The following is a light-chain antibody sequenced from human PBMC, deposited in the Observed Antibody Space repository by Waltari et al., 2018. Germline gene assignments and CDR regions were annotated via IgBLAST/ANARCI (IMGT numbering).Light chain of an antibody. CDR3: QSYDSSLSGGV. Sequence: QSVLTQPPSVSGAPGQRVTISCTGSSSNIGAGYDVHWYQQLPGTAPKLLIYGNSTRPSGVPDRFSVSKSGPSACLTLTGLQAEDAADYYCQSYDSSLSGGVFGGGHKLTVL. CDR2: GNS. CDR1: SSNIGAGYD. J-gene: IGLJ2*01. V-gene: IGLV1-40*01.